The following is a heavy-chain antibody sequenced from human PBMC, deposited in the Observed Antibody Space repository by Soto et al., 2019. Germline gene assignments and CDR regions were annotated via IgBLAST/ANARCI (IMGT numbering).Heavy chain of an antibody. V-gene: IGHV1-3*01. CDR2: FNAGNGNT. CDR1: GYTFTSYA. CDR3: ARGGQYYYDSSGYSYTDADAIDI. D-gene: IGHD3-22*01. Sequence: GASVKVSCKASGYTFTSYAMHWVRQAPGQRLEWMGWFNAGNGNTKYSQKFQGRVTITRDTSASTAYMELSSLRSEDTAVYYCARGGQYYYDSSGYSYTDADAIDIWGQGTTVTVSS. J-gene: IGHJ3*02.